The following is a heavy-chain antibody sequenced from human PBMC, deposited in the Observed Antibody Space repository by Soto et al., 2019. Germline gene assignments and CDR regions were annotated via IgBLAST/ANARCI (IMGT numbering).Heavy chain of an antibody. CDR3: EGGGNIVVVPAAPGDYYYGMDV. CDR1: GGSISSSSYY. V-gene: IGHV4-39*01. CDR2: IYYSGST. J-gene: IGHJ6*02. D-gene: IGHD2-2*01. Sequence: LSLTCTVSGGSISSSSYYWGWIRQPPGKGLEWIGSIYYSGSTYYNPSLKSRVTISVDTSKNQFSLKLSSVTAADTAVYYCEGGGNIVVVPAAPGDYYYGMDVWGQGTTVTVSS.